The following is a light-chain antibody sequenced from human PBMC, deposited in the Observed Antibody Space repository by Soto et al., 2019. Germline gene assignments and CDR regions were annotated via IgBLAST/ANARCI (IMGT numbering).Light chain of an antibody. CDR3: QQYGSSPPIT. V-gene: IGKV3-20*01. J-gene: IGKJ5*01. CDR1: QGVSSSY. CDR2: DAS. Sequence: EIVLTQSPGTLSLSPGERATLSCRASQGVSSSYLAWYQQKPGQAPRRLIYDASSRATGIPDRFSGSGSGTDFTLTISRLEPEDFAVYYCQQYGSSPPITFGQGTRLEIK.